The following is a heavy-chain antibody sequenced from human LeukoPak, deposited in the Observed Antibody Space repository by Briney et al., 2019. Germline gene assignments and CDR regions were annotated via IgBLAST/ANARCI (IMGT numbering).Heavy chain of an antibody. D-gene: IGHD6-13*01. CDR2: VNQDGSEK. CDR3: ARDIPAPGICFDS. V-gene: IGHV3-7*01. CDR1: GFTFSSYG. J-gene: IGHJ4*02. Sequence: GGSLRLSCAASGFTFSSYGMHWVRQAPGKGLEWVANVNQDGSEKYYVDSMKGRFTISRDNAKNSLYLQMNSLRAEDTAVYYCARDIPAPGICFDSWGQGTLVTVSS.